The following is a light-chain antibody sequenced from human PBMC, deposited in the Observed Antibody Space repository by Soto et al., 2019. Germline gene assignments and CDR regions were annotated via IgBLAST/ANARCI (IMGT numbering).Light chain of an antibody. V-gene: IGLV2-11*01. CDR1: SSDVGAYDY. Sequence: QSVLTQARSVSGSPGQSVTISCTGTSSDVGAYDYVSWYQVHPDKGPKLIIFDVTQRPSGVPDRFSGSKSGRTASLTISGLQADDEADYYCCSYAGSNIVIFGGGTKLTVL. J-gene: IGLJ2*01. CDR2: DVT. CDR3: CSYAGSNIVI.